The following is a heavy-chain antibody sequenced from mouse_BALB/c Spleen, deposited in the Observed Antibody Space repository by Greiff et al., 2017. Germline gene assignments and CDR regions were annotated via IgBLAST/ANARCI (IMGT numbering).Heavy chain of an antibody. CDR2: INPYNDGT. Sequence: VQLQQSGPELVKPGASVKMSCKASGYTFTSYVMHWVKQKPGQGLEWIGYINPYNDGTKYNEKFKGKATLTSDKSSSTAYMELSSLTSEDSAVYYCARHYDYGYWYFDVWGAGTTVTVSS. CDR1: GYTFTSYV. V-gene: IGHV1-14*01. CDR3: ARHYDYGYWYFDV. J-gene: IGHJ1*01. D-gene: IGHD2-4*01.